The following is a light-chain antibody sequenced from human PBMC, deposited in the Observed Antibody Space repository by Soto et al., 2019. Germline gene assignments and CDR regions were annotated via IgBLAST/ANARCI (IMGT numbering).Light chain of an antibody. CDR3: QQYSGSST. CDR1: QSISNNY. CDR2: GAS. J-gene: IGKJ2*01. Sequence: ENVLTQSPGTLSLSPGERATLSCRASQSISNNYLAWYQRKPGQAPRLLIYGASSRATGLPDRFSGSGSGTDFTLTISRLEPEDFAVYYCQQYSGSSTFGQGTKLEIK. V-gene: IGKV3-20*01.